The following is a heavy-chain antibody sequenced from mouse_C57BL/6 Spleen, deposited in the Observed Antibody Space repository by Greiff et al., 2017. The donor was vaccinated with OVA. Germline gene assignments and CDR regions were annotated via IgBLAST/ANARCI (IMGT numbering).Heavy chain of an antibody. Sequence: QVQLQQPGAELVKPGASVKLSCKASGYTFTSYWMHWVKQRPGLGLEWIGRIDPNSGGTKYNEKFKSKATLTVDKPSSTAYMQLSSLTSEDSAVYYCARDPITTVVGYFDYWGQGTTLTVSS. J-gene: IGHJ2*01. CDR1: GYTFTSYW. CDR2: IDPNSGGT. V-gene: IGHV1-72*01. CDR3: ARDPITTVVGYFDY. D-gene: IGHD1-1*01.